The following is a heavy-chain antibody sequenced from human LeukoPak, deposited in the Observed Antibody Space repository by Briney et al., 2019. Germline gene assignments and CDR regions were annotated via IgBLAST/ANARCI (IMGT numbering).Heavy chain of an antibody. CDR1: GYTFTSYY. CDR3: ARVARMITFGGVIDIFDY. D-gene: IGHD3-16*02. Sequence: ASVKVSCKASGYTFTSYYMNWVRQAPGQGLEWMGIINPSGGSTSYAQKFQGRVTMTRDTSTSTVYMELSSLRSEDTAVYYCARVARMITFGGVIDIFDYWGQGTLVTVSS. J-gene: IGHJ4*02. CDR2: INPSGGST. V-gene: IGHV1-46*01.